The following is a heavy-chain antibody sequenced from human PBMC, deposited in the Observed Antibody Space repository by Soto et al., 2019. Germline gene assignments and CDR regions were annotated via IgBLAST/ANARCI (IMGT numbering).Heavy chain of an antibody. CDR1: GYTFTSYG. J-gene: IGHJ6*02. CDR3: ARVSVGLWPYYYYGMDV. D-gene: IGHD5-18*01. Sequence: ASVKVSCKASGYTFTSYGISWVRQAPGQGLEWMGWISAYNGNTNYAQKLQGRVTMTTDTSTSTAYMELRSLRFDDTAVYYCARVSVGLWPYYYYGMDVWGQGTTVTVSS. V-gene: IGHV1-18*01. CDR2: ISAYNGNT.